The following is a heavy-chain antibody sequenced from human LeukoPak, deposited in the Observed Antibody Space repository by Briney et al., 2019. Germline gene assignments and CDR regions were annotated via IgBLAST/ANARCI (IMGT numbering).Heavy chain of an antibody. Sequence: PGGSLRLSCAASGFTVSSNYMSWVRQAPGKGLEWVSVIYSGGSTYYADSVKGRFTISRDNSKNTLYLQMNSLRAEDTAVYYCARDLLDDFWSGYYTGDYWGQGTLVTVSS. D-gene: IGHD3-3*01. J-gene: IGHJ4*02. CDR3: ARDLLDDFWSGYYTGDY. CDR2: IYSGGST. CDR1: GFTVSSNY. V-gene: IGHV3-66*02.